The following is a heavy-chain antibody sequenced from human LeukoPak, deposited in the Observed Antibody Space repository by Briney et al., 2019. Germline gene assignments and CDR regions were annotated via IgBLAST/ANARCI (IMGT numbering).Heavy chain of an antibody. V-gene: IGHV4-30-4*08. J-gene: IGHJ2*01. CDR3: ARVLLWFRELLGNWYFDL. CDR2: IYYSGST. D-gene: IGHD3-10*01. CDR1: GGSISSGDYY. Sequence: KPSQTLSLTCTVSGGSISSGDYYWSWIRQPPGKGLEWIGYIYYSGSTYYNPSLKSRVTISVDTSKNQFSLKLSSVTAADTAVYYCARVLLWFRELLGNWYFDLWGRGTLVTVSS.